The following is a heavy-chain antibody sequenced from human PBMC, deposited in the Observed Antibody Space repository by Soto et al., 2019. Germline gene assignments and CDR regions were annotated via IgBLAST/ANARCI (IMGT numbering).Heavy chain of an antibody. CDR1: GGSISSYY. J-gene: IGHJ5*02. Sequence: PSETLSLTCTVSGGSISSYYWSWIRQPPGKGLEWIGYIYYSGSTNYNPSLKSRVTISVDTSKNQSSLKLSSVTAADTAVYYCARENCSGGSCYPELSWFDPWGQGTLVTVSS. CDR2: IYYSGST. D-gene: IGHD2-15*01. V-gene: IGHV4-59*01. CDR3: ARENCSGGSCYPELSWFDP.